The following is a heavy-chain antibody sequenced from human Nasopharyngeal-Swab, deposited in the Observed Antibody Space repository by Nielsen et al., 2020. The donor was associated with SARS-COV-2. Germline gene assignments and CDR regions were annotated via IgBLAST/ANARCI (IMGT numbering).Heavy chain of an antibody. CDR2: IDTNTGNP. J-gene: IGHJ5*02. CDR1: GYTFSNYV. D-gene: IGHD2-2*01. V-gene: IGHV7-4-1*02. Sequence: ASVKVSCKASGYTFSNYVMNWVRQTPGQGLEGRGWIDTNTGNPTYAPGFTGRFVFSLDTSVRTAYLQISSLKAEDTAVYYCARGIPAAEDWFDPWGQGTLVTVSS. CDR3: ARGIPAAEDWFDP.